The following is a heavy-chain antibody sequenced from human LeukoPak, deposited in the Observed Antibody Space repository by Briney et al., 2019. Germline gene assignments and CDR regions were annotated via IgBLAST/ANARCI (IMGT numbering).Heavy chain of an antibody. D-gene: IGHD1-26*01. Sequence: ASVKVSCKASGYTFTGHYMHWVRQAPGQGLEWMGWINPNSGATNYAQKFQGRVTMTTDTSISTAYLDLGRLTTDDTAVYYCARNGKFDNWFDPWGPGTLVAVSS. V-gene: IGHV1-2*02. CDR1: GYTFTGHY. CDR2: INPNSGAT. CDR3: ARNGKFDNWFDP. J-gene: IGHJ5*02.